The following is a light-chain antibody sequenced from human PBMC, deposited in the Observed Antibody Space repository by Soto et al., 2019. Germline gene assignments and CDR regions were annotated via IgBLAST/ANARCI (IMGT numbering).Light chain of an antibody. CDR1: SSDVGGYNY. Sequence: QSALTQPPSASGSPGQSVTISRTGTSSDVGGYNYVSWYQQHPGKAPKLMIYEVSKRPSGVPDRFSGSKSGNTASLTVSGLQAEDEADYYCSSYAGSTGVFGGGTKVTVL. J-gene: IGLJ3*02. CDR3: SSYAGSTGV. CDR2: EVS. V-gene: IGLV2-8*01.